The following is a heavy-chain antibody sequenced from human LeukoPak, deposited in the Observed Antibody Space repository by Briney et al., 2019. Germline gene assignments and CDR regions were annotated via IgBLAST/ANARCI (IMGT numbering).Heavy chain of an antibody. J-gene: IGHJ4*02. D-gene: IGHD4-17*01. CDR1: GFTFSSYW. CDR2: IKQDGSEK. Sequence: GGSLRLSCAASGFTFSSYWMSWVRQAPGKGLEWVANIKQDGSEKYYVDSVKGRFTISRDNAKNSLYLQMNSLRAEDTAVYYCARTNGEPDGDYGPVDFFDYWGQGTLVTVSS. V-gene: IGHV3-7*05. CDR3: ARTNGEPDGDYGPVDFFDY.